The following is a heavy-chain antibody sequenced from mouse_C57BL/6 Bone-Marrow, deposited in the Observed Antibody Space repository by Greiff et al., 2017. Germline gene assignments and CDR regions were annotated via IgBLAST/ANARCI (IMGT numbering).Heavy chain of an antibody. CDR1: GFNIKDDY. D-gene: IGHD1-2*01. V-gene: IGHV14-4*01. Sequence: EVKLQESGAELVRPGASVKLSCTASGFNIKDDYMHWVKQRPEQGLEWIGWIDPENGDTEYASQFQGKATITADTSSNTGYLQLSSLTSEDTAVYYCTTTAHYFDYGGQGTTLTVSS. CDR2: IDPENGDT. CDR3: TTTAHYFDY. J-gene: IGHJ2*01.